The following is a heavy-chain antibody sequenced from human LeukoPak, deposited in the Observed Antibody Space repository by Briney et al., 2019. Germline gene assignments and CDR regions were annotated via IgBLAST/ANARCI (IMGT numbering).Heavy chain of an antibody. V-gene: IGHV1-2*02. CDR1: GYTFTGNY. D-gene: IGHD3-22*01. CDR3: AREKYYYDSSGPHGFDI. Sequence: ASVKVSCKASGYTFTGNYLHWVRQAPGQGLEWMGWINPNNGGTNYGQKFRGRVTMTRDTSTTTAYMELSRLRSDDTALYYCAREKYYYDSSGPHGFDIWGQATMVTVSS. CDR2: INPNNGGT. J-gene: IGHJ3*02.